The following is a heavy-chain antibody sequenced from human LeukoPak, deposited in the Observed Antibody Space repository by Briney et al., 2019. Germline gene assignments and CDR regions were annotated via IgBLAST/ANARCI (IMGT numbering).Heavy chain of an antibody. CDR2: VSPKTGDR. CDR3: ARTPPKGDIDT. Sequence: ASVMVSFTASGYSFSNFHINWVRQASGQGLEWIGWVSPKTGDRGYALKFQGRVTMTSDTSETTVYMEVRSLTSEDTAVYYCARTPPKGDIDTWGQGTMVTVSS. CDR1: GYSFSNFH. V-gene: IGHV1-8*01. D-gene: IGHD2-21*02. J-gene: IGHJ5*02.